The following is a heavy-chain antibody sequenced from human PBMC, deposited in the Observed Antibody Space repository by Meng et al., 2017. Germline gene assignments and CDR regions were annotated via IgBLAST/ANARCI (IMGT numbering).Heavy chain of an antibody. Sequence: QVRVVQSGSEGEKPGSWVKVSVNGSGCTFSSYAISWGRQAPGQGLELMGGIIPILGTANYAQKFQGRVTITADKSTSTAYMELSSLRSEDTAVYYCASDLPDYYDSSGYPYWGQGTLVTVSS. CDR1: GCTFSSYA. CDR2: IIPILGTA. J-gene: IGHJ4*02. V-gene: IGHV1-69*06. D-gene: IGHD3-22*01. CDR3: ASDLPDYYDSSGYPY.